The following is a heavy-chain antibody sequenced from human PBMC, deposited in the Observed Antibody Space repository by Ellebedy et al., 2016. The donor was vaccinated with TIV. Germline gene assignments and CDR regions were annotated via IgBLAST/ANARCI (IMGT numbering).Heavy chain of an antibody. CDR2: INHSGST. J-gene: IGHJ4*02. D-gene: IGHD6-13*01. V-gene: IGHV4-34*01. Sequence: SETLSLTXAVYGGSFSGYYWSWIRQPPGKGLEWIGEINHSGSTNYNPSLKSRVTISVDTSKNQFSLKLSSVTAADTAVYYCARVDGYSSSWYFDYWGQGTLVTVSS. CDR1: GGSFSGYY. CDR3: ARVDGYSSSWYFDY.